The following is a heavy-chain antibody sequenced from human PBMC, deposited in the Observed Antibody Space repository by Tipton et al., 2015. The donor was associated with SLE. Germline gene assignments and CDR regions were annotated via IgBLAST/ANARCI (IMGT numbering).Heavy chain of an antibody. Sequence: TLSLTCTVSGGSISSGSYYWSWIRQPAGKGPEWIWRIYTSGSTNYNPSLQSRVTISVDTSKNQFSLKLSSVTAADTAVYYCARDSSWCAFDIWGQGTMVTVSS. J-gene: IGHJ3*02. CDR2: IYTSGST. CDR3: ARDSSWCAFDI. D-gene: IGHD6-13*01. CDR1: GGSISSGSYY. V-gene: IGHV4-61*02.